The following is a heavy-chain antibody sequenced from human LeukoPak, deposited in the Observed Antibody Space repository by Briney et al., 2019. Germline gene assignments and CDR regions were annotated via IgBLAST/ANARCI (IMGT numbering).Heavy chain of an antibody. J-gene: IGHJ4*02. D-gene: IGHD3-22*01. Sequence: SETLSLTCTVSGGSISSYYWSWIRQPPGKGLEWIGYIHYSGSTYYNPSLKSRVTISVDTSKNQFSLRLYSVTAADTAVYYCARGDSSGYYKLFDYWGQGTLVTVSS. CDR2: IHYSGST. CDR3: ARGDSSGYYKLFDY. V-gene: IGHV4-59*12. CDR1: GGSISSYY.